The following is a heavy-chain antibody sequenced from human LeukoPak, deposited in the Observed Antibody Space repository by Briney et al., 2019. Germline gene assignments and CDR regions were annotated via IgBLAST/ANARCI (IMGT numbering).Heavy chain of an antibody. CDR2: INHSGST. CDR1: GGSFSGYY. D-gene: IGHD3-10*01. Sequence: PSETLSLTCAVYGGSFSGYYWSWIRQPPGKGLEWIGEINHSGSTNYNPSLKGRVTISVDTSKNQFSLKLSSVTAADTAVYYCARDPPGSFSDYWGQGTLVTVSS. J-gene: IGHJ4*02. CDR3: ARDPPGSFSDY. V-gene: IGHV4-34*01.